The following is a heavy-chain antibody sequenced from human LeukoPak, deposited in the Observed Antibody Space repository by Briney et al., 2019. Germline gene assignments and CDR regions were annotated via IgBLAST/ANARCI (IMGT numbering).Heavy chain of an antibody. CDR1: GYTFTSYG. CDR3: ARFGVAGIDY. V-gene: IGHV3-7*05. J-gene: IGHJ4*02. CDR2: IKEDGSEK. D-gene: IGHD6-19*01. Sequence: GASVKVSCKASGYTFTSYGISWVRQAPGKGLEWVANIKEDGSEKYYVDSVKGRFTISRDNAKNSLYLQMKSLRAEDTAVYYCARFGVAGIDYWGQGTLVTVSS.